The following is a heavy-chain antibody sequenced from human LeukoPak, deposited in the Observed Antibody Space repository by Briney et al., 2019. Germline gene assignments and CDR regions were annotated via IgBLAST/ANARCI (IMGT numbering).Heavy chain of an antibody. D-gene: IGHD4-11*01. CDR3: ALYSNSEYMDV. CDR2: ISAYNGNT. V-gene: IGHV1-18*01. J-gene: IGHJ6*03. Sequence: ASVKVSCKSSGYTFTTYGITWVRQAPGQGLEWMGWISAYNGNTNYAQKLQGRVTMTTDTSTSTAYMELRSLRSDDTAVYYCALYSNSEYMDVWGKGTTVTVSS. CDR1: GYTFTTYG.